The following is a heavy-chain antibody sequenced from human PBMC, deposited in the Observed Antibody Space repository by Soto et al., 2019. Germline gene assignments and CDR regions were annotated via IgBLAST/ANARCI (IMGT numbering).Heavy chain of an antibody. J-gene: IGHJ4*02. CDR3: ATERDGYNSNFDY. V-gene: IGHV1-24*01. D-gene: IGHD5-18*01. Sequence: GAAGKVSWKDSGNTLTELSLPWVRQAPGKGLEWMGGFDPEDGETIYAQKFQGRVTMTEDTSTDTAYMELSSLRSEDTAVYYCATERDGYNSNFDYCGQGTLVTVSS. CDR2: FDPEDGET. CDR1: GNTLTELS.